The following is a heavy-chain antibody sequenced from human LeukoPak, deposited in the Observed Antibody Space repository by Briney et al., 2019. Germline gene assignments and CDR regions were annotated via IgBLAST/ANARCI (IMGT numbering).Heavy chain of an antibody. V-gene: IGHV1-8*03. CDR2: MNPNSGNT. CDR1: GYTFTSYD. D-gene: IGHD5-18*01. Sequence: ASVKVSCKASGYTFTSYDINWVRQATGQGLEWMGWMNPNSGNTGYAQKFQGRVTITRNTSISTAYMELSSLRSEDTAVYYCARGRGTWIQLWLSPNRFDPWGQGTLVTVSS. J-gene: IGHJ5*02. CDR3: ARGRGTWIQLWLSPNRFDP.